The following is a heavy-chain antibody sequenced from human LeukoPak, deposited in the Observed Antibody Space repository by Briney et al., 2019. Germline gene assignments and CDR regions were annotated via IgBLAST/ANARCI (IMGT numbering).Heavy chain of an antibody. CDR1: GVSISSGSYY. D-gene: IGHD1-1*01. Sequence: PSETLSLTCTVSGVSISSGSYYWSWIRQPAGKRLEWIGRIYTSGSTNYNPSLKSRVTISVDTSKNQFSLKLSSVTAADTAVYYCARELRNWNHYFDYWGQGTLVTVSS. CDR2: IYTSGST. J-gene: IGHJ4*02. CDR3: ARELRNWNHYFDY. V-gene: IGHV4-61*02.